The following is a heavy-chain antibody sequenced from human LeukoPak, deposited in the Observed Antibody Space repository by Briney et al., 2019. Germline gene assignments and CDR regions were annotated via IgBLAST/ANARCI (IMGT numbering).Heavy chain of an antibody. Sequence: SETLSLTCTVSGGSISSNSYYWGWIRQPPEKGLEWIGNIYYSGRTYYNPSLKSRVTISVDTSKNQFSLKLSSVTAADTAVYYCARGTSYGDLVYDYWGQGTLVTVSS. CDR1: GGSISSNSYY. V-gene: IGHV4-39*01. D-gene: IGHD4-17*01. J-gene: IGHJ4*02. CDR3: ARGTSYGDLVYDY. CDR2: IYYSGRT.